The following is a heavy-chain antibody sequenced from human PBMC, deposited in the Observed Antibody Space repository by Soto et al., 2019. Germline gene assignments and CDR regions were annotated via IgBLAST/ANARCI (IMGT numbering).Heavy chain of an antibody. Sequence: SETLSLTCAVYGGSFSGYYWSWIRQPPGKGLEWIGEINHSGSTNYNPSLKSRVTISVDTSKNQFSLKLSSVTAADTAVYYCARVSSSGWYVWDYWGQGTLVTVSS. CDR1: GGSFSGYY. D-gene: IGHD6-19*01. J-gene: IGHJ4*02. CDR2: INHSGST. CDR3: ARVSSSGWYVWDY. V-gene: IGHV4-34*01.